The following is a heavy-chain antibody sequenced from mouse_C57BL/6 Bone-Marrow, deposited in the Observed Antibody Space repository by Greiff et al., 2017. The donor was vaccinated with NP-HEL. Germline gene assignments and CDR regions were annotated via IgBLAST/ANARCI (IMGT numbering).Heavy chain of an antibody. Sequence: QVQLQQPGAELVKPGAPVKLSCKASGYTFTSYWMHWVKQRPGQGLEWIGMIHPNSGSTNYNEKFKSKATLTVDKSSSTAYMQLSSLTSEDSAVYYCARSRGRYWYFDVWGTGTTVTVSS. CDR3: ARSRGRYWYFDV. CDR2: IHPNSGST. CDR1: GYTFTSYW. J-gene: IGHJ1*03. D-gene: IGHD1-1*01. V-gene: IGHV1-64*01.